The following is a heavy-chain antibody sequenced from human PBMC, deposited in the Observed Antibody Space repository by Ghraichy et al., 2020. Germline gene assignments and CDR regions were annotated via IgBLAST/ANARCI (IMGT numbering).Heavy chain of an antibody. J-gene: IGHJ4*02. CDR1: GFTFDSFT. CDR3: ARDRVGAYYFDS. D-gene: IGHD1-26*01. Sequence: GGSLRLSCAASGFTFDSFTMTWVRQAPGKGLEWVSSISGGTTYINYADSVKGRFTISRDNAKNSLYLQMNSLRADDTAVYYCARDRVGAYYFDSWGQGTLVTVSS. V-gene: IGHV3-21*01. CDR2: ISGGTTYI.